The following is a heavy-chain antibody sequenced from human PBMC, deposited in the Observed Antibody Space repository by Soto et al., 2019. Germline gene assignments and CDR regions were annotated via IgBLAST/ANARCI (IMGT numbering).Heavy chain of an antibody. CDR2: VNPSGGHT. CDR1: GDTFTDYY. D-gene: IGHD2-21*02. V-gene: IGHV1-46*01. Sequence: QVQLVQSGAEVKKPGASVKVSCKASGDTFTDYYIHWVRQAPGQGLEWLGTVNPSGGHTTYAQHLRGRMTMTRDTSPSTLYMELTSLTSEDTAVFYGARVGHVVVVTAALDYWGQGTLVTVSS. J-gene: IGHJ4*02. CDR3: ARVGHVVVVTAALDY.